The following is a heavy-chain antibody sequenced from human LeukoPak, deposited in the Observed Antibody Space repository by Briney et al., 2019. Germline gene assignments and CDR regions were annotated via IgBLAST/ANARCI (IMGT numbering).Heavy chain of an antibody. D-gene: IGHD6-13*01. CDR2: INTNTGNP. CDR3: ARGPWYSSSWCASVLPYYFDY. J-gene: IGHJ4*02. CDR1: GYTFTSYA. Sequence: ASVKVSCKASGYTFTSYAMNWVRQAPGQGLEWMGWINTNTGNPTYAQGFTGRFVFSLDTSVSTAYLQISSLKAEDTAVYYCARGPWYSSSWCASVLPYYFDYWGQGTLVTVSS. V-gene: IGHV7-4-1*02.